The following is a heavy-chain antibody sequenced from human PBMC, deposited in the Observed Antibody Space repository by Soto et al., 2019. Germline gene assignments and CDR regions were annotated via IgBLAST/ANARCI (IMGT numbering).Heavy chain of an antibody. CDR1: GGTFGSDA. CDR2: IIPIFGTT. Sequence: SVKGSCKASGGTFGSDAITWVRQAPGQGLEWVGRIIPIFGTTNYAQNLQGRVTISADKSTLTSYMELHSLTSDDTALYYCARDRTDSGYYTNWLDPWGQGTQVTVSS. V-gene: IGHV1-69*06. D-gene: IGHD3-22*01. J-gene: IGHJ5*02. CDR3: ARDRTDSGYYTNWLDP.